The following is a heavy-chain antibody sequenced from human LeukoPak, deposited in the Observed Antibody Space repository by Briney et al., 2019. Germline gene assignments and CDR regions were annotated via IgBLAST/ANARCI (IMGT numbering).Heavy chain of an antibody. D-gene: IGHD3-16*01. J-gene: IGHJ6*03. CDR3: ARVWGRFHYYMDV. V-gene: IGHV3-23*01. Sequence: SGGDTHYADSVMGRFTISRDNSKNTLYLQLNSLSADDTAVYYCARVWGRFHYYMDVWGKGTTVTISS. CDR2: SGGDT.